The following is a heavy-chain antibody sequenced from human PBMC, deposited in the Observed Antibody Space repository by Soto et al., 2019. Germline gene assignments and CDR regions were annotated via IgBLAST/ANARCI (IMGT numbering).Heavy chain of an antibody. CDR2: IYWNDDK. V-gene: IGHV2-5*01. CDR3: APTNPYSSSWPNWFDP. D-gene: IGHD6-13*01. CDR1: GFSLSTSGVG. Sequence: QITLKESGPTLVKPTQTITLTCTFSGFSLSTSGVGVGWIRQPPGKALEWLALIYWNDDKRYSPSLKSRLTITKDTSKNQVVLTMTNMDPVDTATYYCAPTNPYSSSWPNWFDPWGQGTLVTVSS. J-gene: IGHJ5*02.